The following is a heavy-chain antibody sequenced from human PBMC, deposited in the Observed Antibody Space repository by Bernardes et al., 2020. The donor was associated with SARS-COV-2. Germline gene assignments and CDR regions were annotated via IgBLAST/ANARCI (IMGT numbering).Heavy chain of an antibody. CDR1: GLSVSGAW. CDR3: TTTGTKLLSNWFDP. V-gene: IGHV3-15*05. J-gene: IGHJ5*02. D-gene: IGHD2-2*01. Sequence: GGSLRLSCVASGLSVSGAWMNWVRQAPGKGLEWVGRMKSEGDGGTINYASVVRGRFIISRDASSNIFYLQMNSLKVDDTAVYYCTTTGTKLLSNWFDPWGQGTLVTVSS. CDR2: MKSEGDGGTI.